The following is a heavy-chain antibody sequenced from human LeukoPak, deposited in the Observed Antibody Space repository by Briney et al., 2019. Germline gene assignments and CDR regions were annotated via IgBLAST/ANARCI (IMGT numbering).Heavy chain of an antibody. D-gene: IGHD1-26*01. J-gene: IGHJ6*03. CDR3: AKGRGWEASYYYYYMVV. Sequence: GGSLRLSCAASGFTFSSYGIHWVRQAPGKGLEWVAFIRYDGSNKYYTDSVKGRFTISRDNSKNTLYLQMNSLRAEDTAVYYCAKGRGWEASYYYYYMVVWGKGTTVTISS. CDR2: IRYDGSNK. CDR1: GFTFSSYG. V-gene: IGHV3-30*02.